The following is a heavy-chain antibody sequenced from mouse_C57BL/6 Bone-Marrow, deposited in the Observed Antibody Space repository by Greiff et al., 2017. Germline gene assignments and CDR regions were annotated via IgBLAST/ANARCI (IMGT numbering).Heavy chain of an antibody. J-gene: IGHJ1*03. CDR1: GYTFTSYW. CDR2: INPSNGGT. Sequence: QVQLQQPGTELVKPGASVKLSCKASGYTFTSYWMHWVKQRPGQGLEWIGNINPSNGGTNYNEKFKSKATLTVDKSSSTAYMQLSSLTSEDSAVYYCARWGTTVVATWYFDVWGTGTTVTVSS. V-gene: IGHV1-53*01. CDR3: ARWGTTVVATWYFDV. D-gene: IGHD1-1*01.